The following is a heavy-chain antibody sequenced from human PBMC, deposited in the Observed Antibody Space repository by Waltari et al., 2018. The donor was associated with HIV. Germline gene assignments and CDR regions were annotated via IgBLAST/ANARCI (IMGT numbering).Heavy chain of an antibody. V-gene: IGHV3-23*01. CDR3: ATYDFWTGYNIKRAFDI. Sequence: EVQLLESGGGLVQPGGSVRLSCAAPGFAFRNFAMTWVLQAPGKGLEWVSSVTGSASATYYADSVQGRFIISRDNSKNTLYLQMNSLRAEDTAIYYCATYDFWTGYNIKRAFDIWGQGTKVTVSS. CDR2: VTGSASAT. J-gene: IGHJ3*02. CDR1: GFAFRNFA. D-gene: IGHD3-3*01.